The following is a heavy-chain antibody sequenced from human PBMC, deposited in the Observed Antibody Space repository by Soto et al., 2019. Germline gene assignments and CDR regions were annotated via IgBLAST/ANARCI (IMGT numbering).Heavy chain of an antibody. CDR2: ISYDGSNK. D-gene: IGHD3-22*01. J-gene: IGHJ4*02. Sequence: GGSLRLSWAASGFTFSSYGMHWVRQAPGKGLEWVAVISYDGSNKYYADSVKGRFTISRDNSKNTLYLQMNSLRAEDTAVYYCAKDLHYYDSSGDYWGQGTLVTVSS. V-gene: IGHV3-30*18. CDR3: AKDLHYYDSSGDY. CDR1: GFTFSSYG.